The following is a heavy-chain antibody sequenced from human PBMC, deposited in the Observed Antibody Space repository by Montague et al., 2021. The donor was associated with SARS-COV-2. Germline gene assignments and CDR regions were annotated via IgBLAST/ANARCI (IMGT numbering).Heavy chain of an antibody. CDR2: IYYSGST. Sequence: SETLSLTCTVSGGSISSYYWSWIRQPPGKGLEWIGYIYYSGSTNYNPSLKSRATISVDTSKNQFSLKLSSVTAADTAVYYCARVPRNYDFWSGFYDAFDIWGQGTMVTVSS. CDR1: GGSISSYY. D-gene: IGHD3-3*01. CDR3: ARVPRNYDFWSGFYDAFDI. J-gene: IGHJ3*02. V-gene: IGHV4-59*01.